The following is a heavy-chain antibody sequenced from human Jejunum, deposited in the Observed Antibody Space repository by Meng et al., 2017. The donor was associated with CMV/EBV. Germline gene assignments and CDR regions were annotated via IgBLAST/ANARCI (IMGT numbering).Heavy chain of an antibody. J-gene: IGHJ4*02. D-gene: IGHD3-10*01. CDR3: ARDPTPDGSDY. V-gene: IGHV4-39*07. Sequence: QPRREESGPGLVKPSETLSLTCTMSGASISDSSYYWGWIRQPPGKGLEWIGSVYYSGSTYYNPSLESRVTISVDTSKNQFSLKLTSVTAADTATYYCARDPTPDGSDYWGRGTLVTVSS. CDR2: VYYSGST. CDR1: GASISDSSYY.